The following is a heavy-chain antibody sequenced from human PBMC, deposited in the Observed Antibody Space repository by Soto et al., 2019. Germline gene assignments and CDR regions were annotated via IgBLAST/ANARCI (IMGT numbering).Heavy chain of an antibody. D-gene: IGHD2-15*01. V-gene: IGHV3-30*03. CDR1: AFTFGDYG. J-gene: IGHJ6*02. Sequence: QEHLVESGGGVVQPGRSLRLSCAASAFTFGDYGMHWVRQAPGEGLEWVGVISYDGIDTYYADSMKGRVSISRDNSHNTLYLQMDSLRIEDTAVYYCARDPRHCSGGSCYFYLYHYCMDVWGQGTTVTV. CDR3: ARDPRHCSGGSCYFYLYHYCMDV. CDR2: ISYDGIDT.